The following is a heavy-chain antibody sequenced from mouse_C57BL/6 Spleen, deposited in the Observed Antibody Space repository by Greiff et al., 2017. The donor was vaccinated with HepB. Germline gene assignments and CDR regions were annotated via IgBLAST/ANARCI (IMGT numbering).Heavy chain of an antibody. J-gene: IGHJ2*01. CDR2: IDPSDSYT. CDR1: GYTFTSYW. Sequence: VQLQQSGAELVKPGASVKLSCKASGYTFTSYWMQWVKQRPGQGLEWIGEIDPSDSYTNYNQKFKGKATLTVDTSSSTAYMQLSSLTSEDSAVYYCARRLNYFDYWGQGTTLTVSS. CDR3: ARRLNYFDY. V-gene: IGHV1-50*01.